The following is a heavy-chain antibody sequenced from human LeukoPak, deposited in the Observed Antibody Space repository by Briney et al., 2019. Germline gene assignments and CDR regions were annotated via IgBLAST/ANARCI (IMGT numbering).Heavy chain of an antibody. J-gene: IGHJ4*02. Sequence: SQTLSLTCTVSGGSISSYYWSWIRQPPGKGLEWIGYIYYSGSTNYNPSLKSRVTISVDTPKNQFSLKLSSVTAADTAVYYCARSPWGGGYALDYWGQGTLVTVSS. CDR1: GGSISSYY. V-gene: IGHV4-59*01. CDR2: IYYSGST. D-gene: IGHD5-12*01. CDR3: ARSPWGGGYALDY.